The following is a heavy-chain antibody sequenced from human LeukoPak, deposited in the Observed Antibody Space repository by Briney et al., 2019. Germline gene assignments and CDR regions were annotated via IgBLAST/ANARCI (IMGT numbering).Heavy chain of an antibody. CDR3: AKGVSAVSS. V-gene: IGHV3-7*01. D-gene: IGHD2-8*01. CDR2: KKQDGSEK. Sequence: PGGSLRLSCAASGFTFSSHWMSWVRQAPGKGLEQVANKKQDGSEKYYVDSVKGRFTTSRDNAKNSLYLRLNSLRAEDTAVYYCAKGVSAVSSWGQGTLVTVSS. CDR1: GFTFSSHW. J-gene: IGHJ5*02.